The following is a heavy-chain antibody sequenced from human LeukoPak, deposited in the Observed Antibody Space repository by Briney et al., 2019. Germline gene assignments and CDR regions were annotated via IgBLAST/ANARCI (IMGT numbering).Heavy chain of an antibody. J-gene: IGHJ3*02. D-gene: IGHD3-22*01. CDR1: GYKFTRCW. CDR2: IYPGDSDT. V-gene: IGHV5-51*01. Sequence: GESLKISCKDSGYKFTRCWIGWVRQMPGKGLEWMGIIYPGDSDTRYSPSFQGRVTISADKSISTAYLQWSSLKASDTAMYYCARQRSTAYYDSSGLPYDAFDIWGQGTMVTVSS. CDR3: ARQRSTAYYDSSGLPYDAFDI.